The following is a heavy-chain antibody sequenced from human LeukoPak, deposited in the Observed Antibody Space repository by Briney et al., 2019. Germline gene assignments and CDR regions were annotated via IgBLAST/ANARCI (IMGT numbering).Heavy chain of an antibody. CDR1: GFTLSKYW. J-gene: IGHJ4*02. Sequence: GGALRLSCAASGFTLSKYWMLWVRQAPGKGLESVSRINTDGTVTTYADSVKGRFTVSRDNADNTMFLQMNSVRDEDTAVYYCATKQWLAPPPDSWGQGTPVTVPS. CDR3: ATKQWLAPPPDS. D-gene: IGHD6-19*01. CDR2: INTDGTVT. V-gene: IGHV3-74*01.